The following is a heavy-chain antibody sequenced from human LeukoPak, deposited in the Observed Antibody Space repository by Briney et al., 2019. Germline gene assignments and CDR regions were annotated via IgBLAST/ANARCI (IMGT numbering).Heavy chain of an antibody. CDR2: ISAYNGNT. J-gene: IGHJ6*02. CDR1: GYTFTSYG. CDR3: ARGLTSGLQFIKTYYYYYGMDV. Sequence: ASVKVSCKASGYTFTSYGISWVRQAPGQGLEWMGWISAYNGNTNYAQKLQGRVTMTTDTSTSTAYMELRSLRSDYTAVYYCARGLTSGLQFIKTYYYYYGMDVWGQGTTVTVSS. V-gene: IGHV1-18*01. D-gene: IGHD5-24*01.